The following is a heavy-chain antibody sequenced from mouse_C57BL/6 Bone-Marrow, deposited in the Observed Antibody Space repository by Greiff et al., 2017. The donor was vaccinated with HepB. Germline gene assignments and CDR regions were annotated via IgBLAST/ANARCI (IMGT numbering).Heavy chain of an antibody. CDR1: GYTFTSYW. V-gene: IGHV1-52*01. CDR3: ARDLGSYDYDSWFAY. J-gene: IGHJ3*01. CDR2: IDPSDSET. D-gene: IGHD2-4*01. Sequence: QVQLQQPGAELVRPGSSVKLSCKASGYTFTSYWMHWVKQRPIQGLEWIGNIDPSDSETHYNQKFKDKATLTVDKSSSTAYMQLSSLTSEDSAVHYCARDLGSYDYDSWFAYWGQGTLVTVSA.